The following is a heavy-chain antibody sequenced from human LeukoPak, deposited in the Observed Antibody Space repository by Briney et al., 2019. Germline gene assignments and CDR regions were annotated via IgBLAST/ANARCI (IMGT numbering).Heavy chain of an antibody. CDR2: IIPIFGTA. V-gene: IGHV1-69*13. D-gene: IGHD5-24*01. J-gene: IGHJ6*02. Sequence: ASVKVSCKASGGTFSSYAISWVRQAPGQGLEWMGGIIPIFGTANYAQKFQGRVTITADESTSTAYMELSSLRSEDTAVYYCARDRDGYSPGAYCYGMDVWGQGTTVTVSS. CDR3: ARDRDGYSPGAYCYGMDV. CDR1: GGTFSSYA.